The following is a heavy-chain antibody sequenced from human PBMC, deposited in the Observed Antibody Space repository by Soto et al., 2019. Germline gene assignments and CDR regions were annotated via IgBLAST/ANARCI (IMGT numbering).Heavy chain of an antibody. J-gene: IGHJ6*02. CDR3: AKDQADYDILPLRGMDV. CDR2: ISWDGGST. Sequence: HPAGSLRLSCAASGFTFDDYAMHWVRQAPGKGLEWVSLISWDGGSTYYADSGKGRFTIARDNSKNSLYLQMNSLRAEDTALYYCAKDQADYDILPLRGMDVWGQGTTVTVSS. CDR1: GFTFDDYA. V-gene: IGHV3-43D*04. D-gene: IGHD3-9*01.